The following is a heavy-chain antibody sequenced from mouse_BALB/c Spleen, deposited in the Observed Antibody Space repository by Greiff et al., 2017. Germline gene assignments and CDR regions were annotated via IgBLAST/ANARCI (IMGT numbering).Heavy chain of an antibody. CDR1: GFSLPSYG. J-gene: IGHJ4*01. CDR2: IWSGGST. CDR3: ARKRDDYGSSSYYAMDY. Sequence: QVQLKQSGPGLVQPSQSLSLTCTASGFSLPSYGVHWVRQSPGKGLEWLGVIWSGGSTDYYAAFISRLSSSTDNAKSHVFLKMNSLQANDTAIYYCARKRDDYGSSSYYAMDYWGQGTSVTVSA. V-gene: IGHV2-2*02. D-gene: IGHD1-1*01.